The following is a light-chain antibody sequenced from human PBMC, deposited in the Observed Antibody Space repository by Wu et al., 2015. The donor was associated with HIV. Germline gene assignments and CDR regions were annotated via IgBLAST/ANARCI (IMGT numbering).Light chain of an antibody. V-gene: IGKV3-15*01. J-gene: IGKJ2*01. CDR2: GAS. CDR3: QQYNNWPRT. Sequence: EIVMTQSPGTLSVSPGERATLSCRASQSVSSNLAWYQQKPGQAPRLLIYGASTRATGIPARFSGSGSGTKFTLTISSMQSEDFAVYYCQQYNNWPRTFGQGTKLEIK. CDR1: QSVSSN.